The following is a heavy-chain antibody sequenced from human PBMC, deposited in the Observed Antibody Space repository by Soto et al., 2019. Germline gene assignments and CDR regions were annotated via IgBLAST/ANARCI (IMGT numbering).Heavy chain of an antibody. CDR3: ARENWGYVD. CDR2: MNPNDGDT. D-gene: IGHD5-12*01. CDR1: GYTFTNY. Sequence: QAQLVQSGAEAKRPGTSVKVSCKVSGYTFTNYFHWIRQAPGQGLEWMGWMNPNDGDTEYARNFQGRVTLTRAPSITTAYMELSRLSSDDTAVYYSARENWGYVDWGQGTLVTVSS. J-gene: IGHJ4*02. V-gene: IGHV1-2*02.